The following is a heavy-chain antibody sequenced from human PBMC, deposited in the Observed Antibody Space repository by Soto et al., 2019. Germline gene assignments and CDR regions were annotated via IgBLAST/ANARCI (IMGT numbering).Heavy chain of an antibody. D-gene: IGHD3-16*02. CDR1: GGSISSGGYS. Sequence: QVQLQESGPGLVKPSQTLSLTCTVSGGSISSGGYSWTWIRQHPGKGLEWIGYIYYSGSTYYKPSLKSRDTISVDTSKNQLSLKLSSVTAADTAVYYCAGASSWHPDAFDIWGLGTTVTVSS. CDR2: IYYSGST. CDR3: AGASSWHPDAFDI. V-gene: IGHV4-31*03. J-gene: IGHJ3*02.